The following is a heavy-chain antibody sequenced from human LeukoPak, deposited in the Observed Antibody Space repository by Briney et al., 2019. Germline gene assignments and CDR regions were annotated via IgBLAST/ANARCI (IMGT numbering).Heavy chain of an antibody. CDR1: GFTFSDYY. J-gene: IGHJ4*02. CDR3: ASRLYSSGSFDH. CDR2: ISSSGSTI. Sequence: GGSLRLSCAASGFTFSDYYMSWIRQAPGKGLEWVSYISSSGSTIYYADSVKGRFTISRDNAKSSLYLQMNSLRAEDTAVYYCASRLYSSGSFDHWGQGTLVTVSS. V-gene: IGHV3-11*04. D-gene: IGHD6-19*01.